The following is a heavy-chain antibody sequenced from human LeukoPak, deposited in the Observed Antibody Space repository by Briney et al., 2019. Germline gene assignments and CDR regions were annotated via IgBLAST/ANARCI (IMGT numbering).Heavy chain of an antibody. CDR1: GGTFSSYA. Sequence: SVKVSCKASGGTFSSYAISWVRQAPGQGLEWMGGIIPIFGTANYAQEFQGRVTITADESTSTAYMELSSLRSEDTAVYYCARSPYYYAITGEADYWGQGTLVTVSS. CDR2: IIPIFGTA. J-gene: IGHJ4*02. V-gene: IGHV1-69*01. D-gene: IGHD3-10*01. CDR3: ARSPYYYAITGEADY.